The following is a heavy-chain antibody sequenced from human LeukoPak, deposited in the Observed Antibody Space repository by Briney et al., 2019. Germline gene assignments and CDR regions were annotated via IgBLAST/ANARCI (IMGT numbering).Heavy chain of an antibody. CDR3: ARGLQYQLLKALGYYYMDV. CDR2: IIPISGTA. J-gene: IGHJ6*03. V-gene: IGHV1-69*05. Sequence: ASVKVSCKASGGTFSSHAIAWVRQAPGQGPEWVGGIIPISGTANYAQKFQGRVTITTDESTSTAYMELSSLTSDDTAVYYCARGLQYQLLKALGYYYMDVWGEGTTVTVSS. CDR1: GGTFSSHA. D-gene: IGHD2-2*01.